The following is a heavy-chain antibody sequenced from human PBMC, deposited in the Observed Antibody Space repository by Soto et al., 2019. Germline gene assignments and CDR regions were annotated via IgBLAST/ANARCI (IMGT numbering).Heavy chain of an antibody. V-gene: IGHV1-3*04. Sequence: QVHLVQSGAEVKKPGASVTISCNTSGYTFTEYAMHWVRHAPGRGLEWVGWINTGNGDTRYSPKLQGRVTITSDASASTAYLGLSRLRFVDTALYYCATQAYDYWGQGTQVAVAS. J-gene: IGHJ4*02. CDR3: ATQAYDY. CDR1: GYTFTEYA. CDR2: INTGNGDT.